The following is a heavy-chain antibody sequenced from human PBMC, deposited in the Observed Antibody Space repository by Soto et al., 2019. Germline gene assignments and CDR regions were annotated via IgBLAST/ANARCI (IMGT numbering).Heavy chain of an antibody. Sequence: PSETLSLTCTVSGGSMRSYSWSWFRRPPGGRLELIGCISYTGSADCSPSLKSRISMSVDTSKNQFSLKLNSVTAADTAVYYCARASRILLWFGELSPFDYWGQGTLVTVSS. D-gene: IGHD3-10*01. CDR3: ARASRILLWFGELSPFDY. J-gene: IGHJ4*02. V-gene: IGHV4-59*12. CDR1: GGSMRSYS. CDR2: ISYTGSA.